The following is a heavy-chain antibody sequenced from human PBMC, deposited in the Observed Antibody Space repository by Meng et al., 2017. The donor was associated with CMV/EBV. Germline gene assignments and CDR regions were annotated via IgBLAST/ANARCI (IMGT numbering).Heavy chain of an antibody. Sequence: ESLKISCTVSGGSISSSSYYWGWIRQPPGQGLEWIGSIYYSGSTYYNPSLKSRVTISVDTSKNQFSLKLSSVTAADTAVYYCARARGYSSSSKNWFDPWGQGTLVT. D-gene: IGHD6-6*01. CDR3: ARARGYSSSSKNWFDP. J-gene: IGHJ5*02. CDR2: IYYSGST. V-gene: IGHV4-39*01. CDR1: GGSISSSSYY.